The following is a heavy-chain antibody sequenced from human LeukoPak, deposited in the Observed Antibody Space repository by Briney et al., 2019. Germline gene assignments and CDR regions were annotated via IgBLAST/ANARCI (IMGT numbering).Heavy chain of an antibody. CDR1: GGSFSGYY. J-gene: IGHJ4*02. D-gene: IGHD6-19*01. V-gene: IGHV4-34*01. CDR3: ARAYGSGWAPGGY. Sequence: PSETLSLTCAVYGGSFSGYYWSWIRQPPGKGLEWIGEINHSGSTNYNPSLKSRVTISVDTSKNQFSLKLSSVTAADTAVYYCARAYGSGWAPGGYWGQGTLVTVSS. CDR2: INHSGST.